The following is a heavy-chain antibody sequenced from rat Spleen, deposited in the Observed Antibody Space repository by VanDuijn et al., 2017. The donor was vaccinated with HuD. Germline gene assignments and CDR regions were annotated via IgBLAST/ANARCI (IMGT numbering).Heavy chain of an antibody. D-gene: IGHD1-2*01. Sequence: GPGLEWIAAISSGGNTYYNSVFKSRLSISRDTSKSQVILKMNSLQTEDTAIYFCSRDGDSSWFAYWGQGTLVTVSS. CDR2: ISSGGNT. CDR3: SRDGDSSWFAY. J-gene: IGHJ3*01. V-gene: IGHV2-6*01.